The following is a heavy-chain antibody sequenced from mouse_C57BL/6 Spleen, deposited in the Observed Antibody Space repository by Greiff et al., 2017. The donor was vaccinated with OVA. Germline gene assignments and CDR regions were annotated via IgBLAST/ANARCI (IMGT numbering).Heavy chain of an antibody. CDR1: GYTFTDYY. CDR3: ARSNYYGRYFDV. CDR2: IYPGSGNT. Sequence: QVQLQQSGAELVRPGASVKLSCKASGYTFTDYYINWVKQRPGQGLEWIARIYPGSGNTYYNEKFKGKATLTAEKSSSTAYMQLSSLTSEDSAVYFCARSNYYGRYFDVWGTGTTVTVSS. D-gene: IGHD1-1*01. V-gene: IGHV1-76*01. J-gene: IGHJ1*03.